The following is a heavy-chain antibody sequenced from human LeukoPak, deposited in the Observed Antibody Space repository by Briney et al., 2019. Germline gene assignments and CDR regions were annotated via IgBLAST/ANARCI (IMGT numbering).Heavy chain of an antibody. CDR3: ARDLEYSSGWYYFDY. CDR1: GFTFSSYG. D-gene: IGHD6-19*01. V-gene: IGHV3-33*01. J-gene: IGHJ4*02. CDR2: IWCDGSNK. Sequence: PGGSLRLSCAASGFTFSSYGMHWVRQAPGKGLEWVAVIWCDGSNKYYADSVKGRFTISRDNSKNTLYLQMNSLRAEDTAVYYCARDLEYSSGWYYFDYWGQGTLVTVSS.